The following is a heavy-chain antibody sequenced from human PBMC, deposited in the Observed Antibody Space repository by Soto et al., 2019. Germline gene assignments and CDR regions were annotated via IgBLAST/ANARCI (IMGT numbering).Heavy chain of an antibody. D-gene: IGHD2-21*01. CDR2: ISYTGST. Sequence: SETLSLTCTVSGDSISSHYWSWIRQPPGRGLEWIGYISYTGSTNYNPSLKSRVTMSLDTSKNHFSLSLTSVTAADTALYYCARIPQGYFDYWGQGLLVTVSS. CDR3: ARIPQGYFDY. V-gene: IGHV4-59*11. CDR1: GDSISSHY. J-gene: IGHJ4*02.